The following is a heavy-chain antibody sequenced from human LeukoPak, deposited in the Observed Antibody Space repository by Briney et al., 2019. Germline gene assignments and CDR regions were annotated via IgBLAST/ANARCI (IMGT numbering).Heavy chain of an antibody. J-gene: IGHJ6*03. CDR2: ISGSGGST. V-gene: IGHV3-23*01. Sequence: GGSLRLSCAASGFTFSSYAMSWVRQAPGKGLEWVPAISGSGGSTYYADSVKGRFTISRDNSKNTLYLQMNSLRAEDTAVYYCAKDLVYSSSWYRDYYYYMDVWGKGTTVTVSS. CDR3: AKDLVYSSSWYRDYYYYMDV. CDR1: GFTFSSYA. D-gene: IGHD6-13*01.